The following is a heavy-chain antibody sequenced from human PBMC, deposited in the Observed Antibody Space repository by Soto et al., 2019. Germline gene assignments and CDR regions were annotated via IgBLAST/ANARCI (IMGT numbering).Heavy chain of an antibody. CDR2: IYPGDSDT. J-gene: IGHJ6*02. D-gene: IGHD3-10*01. CDR1: GYSFTSYW. V-gene: IGHV5-51*01. Sequence: GESLKISCKGSGYSFTSYWIGWVRQMPGKGLEWMGIIYPGDSDTRYSPSFQGQVTISADKSISTAYLQWSSLKASDTAMYYCASTTRSFHYYYRMDVWGQGTTVTGSS. CDR3: ASTTRSFHYYYRMDV.